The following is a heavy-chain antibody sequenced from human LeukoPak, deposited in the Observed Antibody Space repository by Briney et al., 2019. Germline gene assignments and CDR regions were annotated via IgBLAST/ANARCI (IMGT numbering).Heavy chain of an antibody. D-gene: IGHD2-15*01. CDR2: ISSGSSYM. Sequence: AGGSLRLSCAASGFTVSSNYMSWVRQAPGKGLEWVSTISSGSSYMYYADSMTGRFTISRDNAKNSLFLQMNSLRAEDTAVYYCARGLRDIPGADHYFYYGMEVWGQGTTVTVSS. V-gene: IGHV3-21*01. J-gene: IGHJ6*02. CDR3: ARGLRDIPGADHYFYYGMEV. CDR1: GFTVSSNY.